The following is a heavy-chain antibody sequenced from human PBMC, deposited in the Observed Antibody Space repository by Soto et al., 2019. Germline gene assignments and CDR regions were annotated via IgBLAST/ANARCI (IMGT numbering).Heavy chain of an antibody. CDR2: MNEDGGTT. J-gene: IGHJ6*02. D-gene: IGHD3-10*01. V-gene: IGHV3-74*01. CDR3: ASDLSGRADV. Sequence: CGSLRLSCAASGFTFSSYGMHWVRQAPGKGLVWVSRMNEDGGTTDYADSVKGRFTISRDNAKNTLYLQMNSLRVEDTAVYYCASDLSGRADVWGQGTTVTVSS. CDR1: GFTFSSYG.